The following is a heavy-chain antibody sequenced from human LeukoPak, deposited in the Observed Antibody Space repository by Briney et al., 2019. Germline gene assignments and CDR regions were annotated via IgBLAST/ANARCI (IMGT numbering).Heavy chain of an antibody. V-gene: IGHV3-7*03. Sequence: GGSLRLSCAASGFTFSSYWMNWLRQAPGKGLEWVANINQDGSEKFYVDSVKGRFTISRDNAKNSLYLQLNSLRAEDTAVYYCARDQYDTWSRRGNFDSWGQGTLVIVSS. D-gene: IGHD3/OR15-3a*01. CDR3: ARDQYDTWSRRGNFDS. CDR2: INQDGSEK. CDR1: GFTFSSYW. J-gene: IGHJ4*02.